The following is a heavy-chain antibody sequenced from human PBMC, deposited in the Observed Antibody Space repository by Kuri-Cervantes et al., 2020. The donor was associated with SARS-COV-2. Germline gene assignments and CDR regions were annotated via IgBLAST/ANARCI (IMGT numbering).Heavy chain of an antibody. V-gene: IGHV3-30*18. CDR1: GFTFSSYG. CDR2: ISYDGSNK. Sequence: GESLKISCAASGFTFSSYGMHWVRQAPGKGLEWVAVISYDGSNKYYADSVKGRFTISRDNSKNTLYLQMNSLRAEDTAVYYCAKESSYYDSSGYGDFDYWGQGTLVTVSS. J-gene: IGHJ4*02. CDR3: AKESSYYDSSGYGDFDY. D-gene: IGHD3-22*01.